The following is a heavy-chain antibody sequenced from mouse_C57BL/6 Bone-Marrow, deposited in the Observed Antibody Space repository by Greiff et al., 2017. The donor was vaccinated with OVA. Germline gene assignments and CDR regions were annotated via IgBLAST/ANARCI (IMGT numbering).Heavy chain of an antibody. CDR3: AREYYFDY. CDR1: GYTFTSYW. J-gene: IGHJ2*01. CDR2: IDPSDSDT. V-gene: IGHV1-52*01. Sequence: QVQLKQPGAELVRPGSSVKLSCKASGYTFTSYWMHWVKQRPIQGLEWIGNIDPSDSDTHYNQKFKDKATLTVDKSSSTAYMQLSSLTSEDSAVYYCAREYYFDYWGQGTTLTVSS.